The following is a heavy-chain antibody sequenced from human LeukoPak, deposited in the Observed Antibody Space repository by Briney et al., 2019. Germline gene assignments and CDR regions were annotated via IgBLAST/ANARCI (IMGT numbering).Heavy chain of an antibody. J-gene: IGHJ3*02. V-gene: IGHV3-23*01. CDR3: AKVGMTTVTTRGAFDT. CDR1: GFTFSSYA. Sequence: GGSLRLSCVASGFTFSSYAMSWVRQAPGKGMEWVSAISGSGGSTYYADSVKGRFTISRDNSKNTLYLQMNSLRAEDTAVYYCAKVGMTTVTTRGAFDTWGQGTMVTVSS. D-gene: IGHD4-17*01. CDR2: ISGSGGST.